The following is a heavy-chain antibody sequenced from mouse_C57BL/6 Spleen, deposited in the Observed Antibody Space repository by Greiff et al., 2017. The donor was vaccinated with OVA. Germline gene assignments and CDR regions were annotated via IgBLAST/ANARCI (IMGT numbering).Heavy chain of an antibody. Sequence: DVMLVESGGGLVKPGGSLKLSCAASGFTFSDYGMHWVRQAPEKGLEWVAYISSGSSTIYYADTVKGRFTISRDNAKNTLFLQMSSLRSEDTAMYYCARRDSWYGDVWGTGTTLTVSS. CDR2: ISSGSSTI. V-gene: IGHV5-17*01. CDR3: ARRDSWYGDV. J-gene: IGHJ1*03. CDR1: GFTFSDYG.